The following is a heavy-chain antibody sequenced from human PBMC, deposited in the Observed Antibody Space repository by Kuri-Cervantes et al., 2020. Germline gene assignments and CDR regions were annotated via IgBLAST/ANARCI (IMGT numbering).Heavy chain of an antibody. CDR1: GGSISSYY. V-gene: IGHV4-59*08. CDR3: ARQGYCSGGSCTLGMDV. J-gene: IGHJ6*02. CDR2: IYYSGST. D-gene: IGHD2-15*01. Sequence: ESLKISCIVSGGSISSYYWSWIRQPPGKGLEWIGYIYYSGSTNYNPSLKSRVTISVDTSKNQFSLKLSSVTAADTAVYYCARQGYCSGGSCTLGMDVWGQGTTVTVSS.